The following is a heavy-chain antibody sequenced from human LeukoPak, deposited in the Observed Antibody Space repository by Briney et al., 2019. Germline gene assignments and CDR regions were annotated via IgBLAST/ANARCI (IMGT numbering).Heavy chain of an antibody. V-gene: IGHV3-21*01. CDR3: ARDGAAAGQVY. D-gene: IGHD6-13*01. CDR2: ISSSSSYI. Sequence: GGSLRLSCAASGFTFSGYSMNWVRQAPGKGLEWVSSISSSSSYIYYADSVKGRFTISRDNAKNSLYLQMNSLRAEDTAVYYCARDGAAAGQVYWGQGTLVTVSS. J-gene: IGHJ4*02. CDR1: GFTFSGYS.